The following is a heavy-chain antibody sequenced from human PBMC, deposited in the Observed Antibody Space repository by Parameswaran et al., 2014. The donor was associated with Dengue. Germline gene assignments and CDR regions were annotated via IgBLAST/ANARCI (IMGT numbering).Heavy chain of an antibody. D-gene: IGHD2-2*01. CDR3: ATGYCGSTSCNYYYYYMDV. J-gene: IGHJ6*03. V-gene: IGHV3-48*03. CDR2: ISSSGSTI. Sequence: WIRQPPGKGLEWVSYISSSGSTIYYADSVKGRFTISRDNAKNSLYLQMNSLRAEDTAVYYCATGYCGSTSCNYYYYYMDVWGKGTTVTVSS.